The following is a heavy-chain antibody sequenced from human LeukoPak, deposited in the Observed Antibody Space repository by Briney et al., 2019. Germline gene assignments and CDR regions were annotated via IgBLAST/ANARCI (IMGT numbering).Heavy chain of an antibody. Sequence: GGSLRLSCAASGFTFSSYAMHWVRQAPGKGLEWVAVISYDGSNKYYADSVKGRFTISRDNSKNTLYLQMNGLRAEDTAVYYCARERYYYDSSGYFDYWGQGTLVTVSS. CDR3: ARERYYYDSSGYFDY. V-gene: IGHV3-30-3*01. J-gene: IGHJ4*02. CDR2: ISYDGSNK. D-gene: IGHD3-22*01. CDR1: GFTFSSYA.